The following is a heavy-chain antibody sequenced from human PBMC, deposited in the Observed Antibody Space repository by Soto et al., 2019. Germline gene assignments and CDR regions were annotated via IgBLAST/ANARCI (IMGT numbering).Heavy chain of an antibody. CDR1: GGSISSGGYS. CDR2: IYHSGST. CDR3: ARGDLGPYYFDY. D-gene: IGHD3-16*01. V-gene: IGHV4-30-2*01. J-gene: IGHJ4*02. Sequence: SETLSLTCAVSGGSISSGGYSWSWIRQPPGKGLEWIGYIYHSGSTYYNPSLKSRVTISVDRSKNQFSLKLSSVTAADTAVYYCARGDLGPYYFDYWGQGTLVTVSS.